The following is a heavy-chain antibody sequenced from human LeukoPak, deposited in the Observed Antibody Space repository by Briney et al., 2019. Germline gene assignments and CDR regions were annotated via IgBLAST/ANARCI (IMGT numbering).Heavy chain of an antibody. CDR1: GFTFSSYA. J-gene: IGHJ6*02. D-gene: IGHD3-10*01. CDR2: ISYDGGNK. V-gene: IGHV3-30-3*01. Sequence: TGGSLRLSCAASGFTFSSYALHWVRQAPGKGLEWVAVISYDGGNKYYADSVKGRFTISRDNSKNTLYLQMNSLRADDTAVYYCASDTTYYYGSGSYPYGMDVWGQGTTVTVSS. CDR3: ASDTTYYYGSGSYPYGMDV.